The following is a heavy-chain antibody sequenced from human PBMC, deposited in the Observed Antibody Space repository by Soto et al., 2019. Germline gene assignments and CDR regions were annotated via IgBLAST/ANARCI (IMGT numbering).Heavy chain of an antibody. V-gene: IGHV4-61*01. Sequence: TSETLSLTCTVSGDSVTSVSDYWSWIRQPPGKGLEWIGYIYYSGSADYNPSLGSRVTISIDTSKNQFSLKLTSVTAADTAVYYCARGVGFGYYYYHMDLWGQGTTVTVSS. D-gene: IGHD3-10*01. CDR1: GDSVTSVSDY. CDR3: ARGVGFGYYYYHMDL. J-gene: IGHJ6*02. CDR2: IYYSGSA.